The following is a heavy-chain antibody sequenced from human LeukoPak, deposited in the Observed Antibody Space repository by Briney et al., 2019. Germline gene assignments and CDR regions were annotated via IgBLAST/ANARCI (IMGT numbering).Heavy chain of an antibody. CDR1: GFTFSSYS. Sequence: GGSLRLSCAASGFTFSSYSMNWVRQAPGKGPQWVSYISGNGGTTHYADSVEGRFTISRDNAKNSLYLQMSSLRAEDTAVYYCARGLDSGNYFFAYWGQGTPVTVSS. CDR3: ARGLDSGNYFFAY. D-gene: IGHD3-22*01. CDR2: ISGNGGTT. V-gene: IGHV3-48*04. J-gene: IGHJ4*02.